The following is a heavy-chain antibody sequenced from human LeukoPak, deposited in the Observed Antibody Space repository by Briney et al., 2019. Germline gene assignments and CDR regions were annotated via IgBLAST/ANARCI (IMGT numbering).Heavy chain of an antibody. J-gene: IGHJ3*02. CDR1: GFTFSTYG. CDR3: AITKLRRAFDI. Sequence: GGSLRLSCVASGFTFSTYGMSWVRQAPGKGLEWVSAISGSGGSTYYADSVKGRFTISRDNSKNTLYLQMYRPRAEDTAVYYCAITKLRRAFDIWGQGTMVTVSS. V-gene: IGHV3-23*01. CDR2: ISGSGGST. D-gene: IGHD4-23*01.